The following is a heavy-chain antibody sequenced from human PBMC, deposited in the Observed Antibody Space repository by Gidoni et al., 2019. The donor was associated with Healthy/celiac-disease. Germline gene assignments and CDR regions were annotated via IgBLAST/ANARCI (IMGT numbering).Heavy chain of an antibody. Sequence: QVQLVQSGAEVKKPGSSVKFSCKASGGTFSSNAISWVRQAPGQGLEWMGGIIPIFGTANYAQKFQCRVTITADESTSTAYMELSSLRSEDTAVYYCARDSEYCSSTSCARLRAFDIWGQGTMVTVPS. J-gene: IGHJ3*02. D-gene: IGHD2-2*01. CDR1: GGTFSSNA. CDR2: IIPIFGTA. V-gene: IGHV1-69*01. CDR3: ARDSEYCSSTSCARLRAFDI.